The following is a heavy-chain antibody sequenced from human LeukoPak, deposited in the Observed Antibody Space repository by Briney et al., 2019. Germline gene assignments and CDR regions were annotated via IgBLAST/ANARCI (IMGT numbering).Heavy chain of an antibody. CDR2: ISGGGGST. CDR1: GFTFSSYA. CDR3: AKGTMVRGVIITPFDY. J-gene: IGHJ4*02. Sequence: PGGSLRLSCAASGFTFSSYAMSWVRQAPGKGLEWVSAISGGGGSTYYADSVKGRFTISRDNSKNTLYLQMNSLRAEDTAVYYCAKGTMVRGVIITPFDYWGQGTLVTVSS. V-gene: IGHV3-23*01. D-gene: IGHD3-10*01.